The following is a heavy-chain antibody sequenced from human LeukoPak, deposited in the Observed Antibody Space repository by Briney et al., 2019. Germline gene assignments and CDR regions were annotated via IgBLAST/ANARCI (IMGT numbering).Heavy chain of an antibody. J-gene: IGHJ5*02. CDR2: ISYDGSNK. Sequence: GGSLRLSCAASGFTFSSYAMHWVRQAPGKGLEWVAVISYDGSNKYYADSVKGRFTISRDNSKNTLYLQMNSPRAEDTAVYYCARETYYYDSSGYNWFDPWGQGTLVTVSS. D-gene: IGHD3-22*01. V-gene: IGHV3-30*01. CDR1: GFTFSSYA. CDR3: ARETYYYDSSGYNWFDP.